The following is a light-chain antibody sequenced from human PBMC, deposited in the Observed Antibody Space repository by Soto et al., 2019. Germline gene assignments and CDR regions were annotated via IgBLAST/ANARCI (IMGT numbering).Light chain of an antibody. CDR2: DAS. V-gene: IGKV3-11*01. J-gene: IGKJ1*01. CDR1: QSVSNY. CDR3: LQRSNWPRT. Sequence: EIGLTQSPATVSLSPGERATLSWRASQSVSNYLAWYQHKPGQAPRLLNYDASKRATGIPARFSGSGYGTDFNLTISSLDTEDFAVYYCLQRSNWPRTFGQGTKVDIK.